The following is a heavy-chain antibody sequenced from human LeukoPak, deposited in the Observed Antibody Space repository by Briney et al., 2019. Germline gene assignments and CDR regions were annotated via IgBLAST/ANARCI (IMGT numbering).Heavy chain of an antibody. CDR3: AREKQLLWFGEFGEYYMDV. V-gene: IGHV4-4*07. CDR2: IYSSGST. CDR1: GGSISSYY. Sequence: SETLSLTCNVSGGSISSYYWSWIRQPAGKGLEWIGRIYSSGSTSYNPSLKSRVAMSVDTSKNQFSLKLSSVTAADTAVYYCAREKQLLWFGEFGEYYMDVWGKGTTVTISS. J-gene: IGHJ6*03. D-gene: IGHD3-10*01.